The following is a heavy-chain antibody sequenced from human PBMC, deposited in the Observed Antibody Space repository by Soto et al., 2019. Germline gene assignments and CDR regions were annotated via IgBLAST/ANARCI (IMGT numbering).Heavy chain of an antibody. Sequence: PSETLSLACTVSGDSIGNGGYYWSWIRQPPRRGLEWTGYIDSSGSTYYNPSLKSRLTMSVDMSKNQFSLRLTSVTAADTAAYYCASRYLYWGQGLLVTVSS. CDR2: IDSSGST. D-gene: IGHD3-16*02. V-gene: IGHV4-30-4*01. CDR1: GDSIGNGGYY. J-gene: IGHJ4*02. CDR3: ASRYLY.